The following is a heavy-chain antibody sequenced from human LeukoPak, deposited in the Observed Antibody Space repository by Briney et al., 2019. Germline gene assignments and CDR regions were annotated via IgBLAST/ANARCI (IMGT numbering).Heavy chain of an antibody. CDR1: GHTFTNYH. J-gene: IGHJ4*02. V-gene: IGHV1-46*01. Sequence: GASVKVSCKASGHTFTNYHIHWVRQAPGQGVEWMGAVYATGGVAINTQTFPVRVTMTRDTSTGPVYMELSSLRFGDTAIYYCATEAPRSYYFDYWGQGIQVTVSS. CDR3: ATEAPRSYYFDY. CDR2: VYATGGVA.